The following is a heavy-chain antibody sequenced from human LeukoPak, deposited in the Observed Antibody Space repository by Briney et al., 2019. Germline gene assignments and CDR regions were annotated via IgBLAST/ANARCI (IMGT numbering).Heavy chain of an antibody. CDR2: IIPILGIA. Sequence: GASVKVSCKASGGTFSSYAISWVRQAPGQGLEWMGRIIPILGIANYAQKFQGRVTITADKSTSTAYMELSSLRSEDTAVYYCARVDILNGYYFFDYWGQGTLVTVSS. D-gene: IGHD3-9*01. CDR3: ARVDILNGYYFFDY. CDR1: GGTFSSYA. V-gene: IGHV1-69*04. J-gene: IGHJ4*02.